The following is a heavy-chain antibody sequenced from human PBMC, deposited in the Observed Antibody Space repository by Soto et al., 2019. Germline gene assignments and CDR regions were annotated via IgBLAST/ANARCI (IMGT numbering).Heavy chain of an antibody. CDR3: ARDTRSFWNGYYRRYDYYGMDV. Sequence: HVQLVESGGGLVEPGGSLRLSCAASGFSFSDYYANWIRQAPGKGLEWISYTGRSLYPIYYADSVKGRFSISRDSAKNSVFLQMNSVRVEDTAVCYCARDTRSFWNGYYRRYDYYGMDVWGRGTTVIVSS. CDR1: GFSFSDYY. CDR2: TGRSLYPI. J-gene: IGHJ6*02. D-gene: IGHD3-3*01. V-gene: IGHV3-11*01.